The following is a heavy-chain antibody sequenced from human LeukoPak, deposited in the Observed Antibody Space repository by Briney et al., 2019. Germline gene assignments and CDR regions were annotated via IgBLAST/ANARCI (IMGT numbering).Heavy chain of an antibody. CDR3: ARSGNYDC. V-gene: IGHV3-11*04. J-gene: IGHJ4*02. Sequence: GGSLRLSCAASGFTFSDPYMSWIRQAPGKGLEWVSYISSTSSTIYYADSVKGRFTISRDNAKNSLYLQMNSLRDEDTAVYYCARSGNYDCWGQGTLVTVSS. CDR2: ISSTSSTI. D-gene: IGHD1-1*01. CDR1: GFTFSDPY.